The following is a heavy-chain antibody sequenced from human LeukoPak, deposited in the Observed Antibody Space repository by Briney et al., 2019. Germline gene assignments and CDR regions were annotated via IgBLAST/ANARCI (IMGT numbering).Heavy chain of an antibody. CDR1: GGSFSGYY. J-gene: IGHJ4*02. D-gene: IGHD3-22*01. V-gene: IGHV4-34*01. Sequence: SETLSLTCAVYGGSFSGYYWSWIRQPPGQGLEWIGEINHSGSTNYNPSLKSRVTISVDTSKNQFSLKLSSVTAADTAVYYCARGDYYDSSGYYETYYFDYWGQGTLVTVSS. CDR2: INHSGST. CDR3: ARGDYYDSSGYYETYYFDY.